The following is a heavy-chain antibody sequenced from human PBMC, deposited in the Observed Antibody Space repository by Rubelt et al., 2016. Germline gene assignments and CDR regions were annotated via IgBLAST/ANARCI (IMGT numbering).Heavy chain of an antibody. Sequence: QAPGKGLEWVANINQDGSETYYVDSVKGRFTVSKDNAKNSLHLQMNSLRTEDTAVYYCARHGRRCFDLWGQGTLVTVSS. CDR3: ARHGRRCFDL. CDR2: INQDGSET. J-gene: IGHJ4*02. V-gene: IGHV3-7*03.